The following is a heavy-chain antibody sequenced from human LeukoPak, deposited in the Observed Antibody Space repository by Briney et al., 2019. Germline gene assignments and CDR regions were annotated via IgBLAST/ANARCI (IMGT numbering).Heavy chain of an antibody. CDR1: GFTFSDYY. CDR2: ISSSSSYT. Sequence: GGSLRLSCAASGFTFSDYYMSWIRQAPGKGLEWVSYISSSSSYTNYADSVKGRFTISRDNAKNSLYLQMSSLRAEDTAVYYCARDKEESSGWYAYYYYGMDVWSKGTTVTVSS. D-gene: IGHD6-19*01. V-gene: IGHV3-11*06. J-gene: IGHJ6*04. CDR3: ARDKEESSGWYAYYYYGMDV.